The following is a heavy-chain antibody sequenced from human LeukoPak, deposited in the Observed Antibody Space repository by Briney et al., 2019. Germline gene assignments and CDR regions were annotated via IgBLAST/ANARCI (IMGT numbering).Heavy chain of an antibody. CDR1: GYTFTSYG. J-gene: IGHJ5*02. Sequence: ASVKVSCKASGYTFTSYGISWARQAPGQGLEWMGWISAYNGNTNYAQKLQGRVTMTTDTSTSTAYMELRSLRSDDTAVYYCARDAIPAAIPLKYNWFDPWGQGTLVTVSS. CDR2: ISAYNGNT. D-gene: IGHD2-2*01. V-gene: IGHV1-18*01. CDR3: ARDAIPAAIPLKYNWFDP.